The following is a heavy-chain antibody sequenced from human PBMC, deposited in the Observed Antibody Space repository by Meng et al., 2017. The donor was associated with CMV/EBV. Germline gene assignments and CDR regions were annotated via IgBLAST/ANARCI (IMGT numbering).Heavy chain of an antibody. J-gene: IGHJ4*02. CDR2: INSDGSTT. V-gene: IGHV3-74*01. Sequence: LVWAASGFTLSDYWMHWVRQAPGKGLVWVSRINSDGSTTSYADSVRGRFTISRDNAKNTVYLQMNNLRAEDTAVYYCARDPFGVTIGYWGQGTLVTVSS. CDR3: ARDPFGVTIGY. CDR1: GFTLSDYW. D-gene: IGHD3-3*01.